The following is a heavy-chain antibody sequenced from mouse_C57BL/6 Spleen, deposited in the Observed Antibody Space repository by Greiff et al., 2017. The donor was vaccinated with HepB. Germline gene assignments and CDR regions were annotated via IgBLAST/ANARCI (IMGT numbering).Heavy chain of an antibody. Sequence: QVQLQQPGAELVKPGASVKLSCKASGYTFTSYWMHWVKQRPGRGLEWIGRIDPNSGGTKYHEKLKSQATLTVDKPSSTAYMQLSSLTSEDSAVYYCARDRGNYVGDAMDYWGQGTSVTVSS. CDR2: IDPNSGGT. CDR1: GYTFTSYW. J-gene: IGHJ4*01. D-gene: IGHD2-1*01. V-gene: IGHV1-72*01. CDR3: ARDRGNYVGDAMDY.